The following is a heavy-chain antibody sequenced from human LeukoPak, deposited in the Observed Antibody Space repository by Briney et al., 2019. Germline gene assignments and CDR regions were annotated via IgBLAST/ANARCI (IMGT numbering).Heavy chain of an antibody. Sequence: GGSLRLSCAASGFTFSSYAMHWVRQAPGKGLEWVAVISYDGSNKYYADSVKGRFTISRDNSKNTLYLQMNSLRAEDTAVYYCARDSRRYCSSTSCYLPSFDYWGQGTLVTVSS. CDR1: GFTFSSYA. V-gene: IGHV3-30-3*01. D-gene: IGHD2-2*01. CDR3: ARDSRRYCSSTSCYLPSFDY. J-gene: IGHJ4*02. CDR2: ISYDGSNK.